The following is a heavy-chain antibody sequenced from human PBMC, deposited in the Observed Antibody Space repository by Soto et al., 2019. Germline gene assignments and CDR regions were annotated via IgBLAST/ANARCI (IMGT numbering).Heavy chain of an antibody. CDR2: ISVYTGDT. Sequence: VQLVQSGAEVKKPEASVKVSCRASGYTFTHYGISWVRQAPGHGLEWMVWISVYTGDTNYAQKFQGRVSVITDTSTNTAYMALRSLRPDDTAMYYCARVVEYSSTPAEDYFDFWGQGTLVTVSS. V-gene: IGHV1-18*01. CDR1: GYTFTHYG. D-gene: IGHD6-6*01. J-gene: IGHJ4*02. CDR3: ARVVEYSSTPAEDYFDF.